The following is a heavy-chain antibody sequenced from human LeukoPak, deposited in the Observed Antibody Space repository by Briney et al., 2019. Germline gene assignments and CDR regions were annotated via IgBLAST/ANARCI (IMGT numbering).Heavy chain of an antibody. D-gene: IGHD7-27*01. CDR2: ISSSGSGSIT. J-gene: IGHJ4*02. CDR3: ARDRPNWGIDC. V-gene: IGHV3-48*02. Sequence: PGGSLRLSCAASGFPLNSHNMNWVRQAPGKGLEWVSYISSSGSGSITYYADSVKGRFTMSRDNAKNSLYLHMNSLRDEDTAVYYCARDRPNWGIDCWGQGTLVTVSS. CDR1: GFPLNSHN.